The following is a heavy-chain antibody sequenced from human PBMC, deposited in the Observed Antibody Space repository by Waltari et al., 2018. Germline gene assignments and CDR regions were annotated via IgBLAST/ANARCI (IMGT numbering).Heavy chain of an antibody. J-gene: IGHJ4*02. V-gene: IGHV4-38-2*01. Sequence: QVQLQESGPGLVKPSETLSLTCAVSGYSLSSGYYLGWIRQPPGKGREWIGSIYHSGSTYYHASLKSRVTISVDTSKIQFSLKLSSVTAADTAVYYCARQGGSGSPYYFDYWGQGTLVTVSS. CDR2: IYHSGST. CDR1: GYSLSSGYY. D-gene: IGHD2-15*01. CDR3: ARQGGSGSPYYFDY.